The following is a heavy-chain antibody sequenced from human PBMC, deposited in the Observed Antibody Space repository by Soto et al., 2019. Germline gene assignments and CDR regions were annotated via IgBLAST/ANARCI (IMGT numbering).Heavy chain of an antibody. CDR2: FDPEDGET. Sequence: ASVKVSCRVSGYTLTELSMHWVRQAPGKGLEWMGGFDPEDGETIYAQKFQGRVTMTEDTSTDTAYMELSSLRSEDTAVYYCATCYIVVVTEAFDIWGQGTMVTVS. D-gene: IGHD2-21*02. CDR3: ATCYIVVVTEAFDI. CDR1: GYTLTELS. V-gene: IGHV1-24*01. J-gene: IGHJ3*02.